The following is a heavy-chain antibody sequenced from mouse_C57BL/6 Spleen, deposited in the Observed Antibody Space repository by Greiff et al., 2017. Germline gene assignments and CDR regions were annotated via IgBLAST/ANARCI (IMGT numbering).Heavy chain of an antibody. Sequence: DVQLQESGPGLVKPSQSLSLTCSVTGYSITSGYYWNWIRQFPGNKLEWMGYISYDGSNNYNPSLKNRISITRDTSKNQFFLKLNSVTTEDTATYYCARDGEGPAWFAYWGQGTLVTVSA. CDR3: ARDGEGPAWFAY. CDR1: GYSITSGYY. CDR2: ISYDGSN. D-gene: IGHD3-3*01. V-gene: IGHV3-6*01. J-gene: IGHJ3*01.